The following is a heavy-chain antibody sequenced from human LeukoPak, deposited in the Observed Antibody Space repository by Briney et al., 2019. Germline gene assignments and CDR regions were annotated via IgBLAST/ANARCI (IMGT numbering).Heavy chain of an antibody. V-gene: IGHV3-7*03. CDR1: GFSFNNYA. D-gene: IGHD3-10*01. CDR2: IKEDGSQK. Sequence: GGSLRLSCSASGFSFNNYAMSWVRQAPGKGLEWVANIKEDGSQKYYADSVKGRFTISRDNAKNSLYLQLNSLRAEDTAMYYCAGDRGYLQFDYWGQGTLVTVSS. CDR3: AGDRGYLQFDY. J-gene: IGHJ4*02.